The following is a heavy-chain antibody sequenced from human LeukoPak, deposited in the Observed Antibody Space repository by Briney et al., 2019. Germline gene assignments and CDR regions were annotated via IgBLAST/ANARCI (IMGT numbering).Heavy chain of an antibody. J-gene: IGHJ6*03. CDR1: GFTFSTYW. Sequence: GGPLRLSCAASGFTFSTYWMHWVRQTPGKGLVWVSRIHKDGSDTTYADSVKGRFTISRDNAKNTLYLQMHSLRDEDTAVYYCAREAAGAGRYYMDVWGKGTTVTVSS. V-gene: IGHV3-74*01. CDR3: AREAAGAGRYYMDV. D-gene: IGHD6-13*01. CDR2: IHKDGSDT.